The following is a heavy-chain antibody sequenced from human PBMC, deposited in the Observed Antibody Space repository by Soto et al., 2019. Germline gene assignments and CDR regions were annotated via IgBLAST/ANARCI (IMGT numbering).Heavy chain of an antibody. CDR1: GVSLSTYY. D-gene: IGHD2-15*01. V-gene: IGHV4-59*01. CDR3: ARDQGGPFDY. J-gene: IGHJ4*02. Sequence: QVQLQESGPGLVKPSETLSLTCTVSGVSLSTYYWSWIRQAPGKGLEWIGYIYYSGSSNYNPSLKSRVTMSVDTSKNQLSLKLSSVTAADTAVYYCARDQGGPFDYWGQGTLVTVSS. CDR2: IYYSGSS.